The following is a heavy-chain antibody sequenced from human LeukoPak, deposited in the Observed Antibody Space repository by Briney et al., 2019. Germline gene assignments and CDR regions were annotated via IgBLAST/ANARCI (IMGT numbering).Heavy chain of an antibody. CDR3: ARIGAAGTLNWFDP. CDR2: IYYSGST. CDR1: GDSISSYY. Sequence: SETLSLTCTVSGDSISSYYWSWIRQPPGKGLEWIGYIYYSGSTNYNPSLKSRVTISVDTSKNQFSLKLTSVTTADTAMYYCARIGAAGTLNWFDPWGQGTPVTVSS. J-gene: IGHJ5*02. V-gene: IGHV4-59*01. D-gene: IGHD6-13*01.